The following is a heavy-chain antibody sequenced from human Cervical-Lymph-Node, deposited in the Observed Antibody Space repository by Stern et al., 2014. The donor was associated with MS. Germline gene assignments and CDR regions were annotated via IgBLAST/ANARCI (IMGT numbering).Heavy chain of an antibody. V-gene: IGHV4-59*12. J-gene: IGHJ4*02. D-gene: IGHD1-26*01. CDR1: GGSFGYYY. CDR2: IYQSGSS. Sequence: VQLVESGPGLVKPSETLSLTCTISGGSFGYYYWSWIRQPPGKGLEWIGYIYQSGSSAYNPSLTSRVTMSVDTSKNQFSLKLTSMTAADTAVYFCARRSFAYYFDFWGQGHLVTVSS. CDR3: ARRSFAYYFDF.